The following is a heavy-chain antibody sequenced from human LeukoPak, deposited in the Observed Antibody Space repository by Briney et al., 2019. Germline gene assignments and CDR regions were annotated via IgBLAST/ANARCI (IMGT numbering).Heavy chain of an antibody. CDR3: ARCGSGGWFFDS. CDR2: INQSGST. V-gene: IGHV4-34*01. Sequence: SETLSLTCAVSGGSFSGYSWNWIRQPPGKGLEWIGEINQSGSTKYNPSLKSRVTISIDTSKSQFSMRLNSVTAADTALYYCARCGSGGWFFDSWGQGALVTVSS. J-gene: IGHJ5*01. D-gene: IGHD6-19*01. CDR1: GGSFSGYS.